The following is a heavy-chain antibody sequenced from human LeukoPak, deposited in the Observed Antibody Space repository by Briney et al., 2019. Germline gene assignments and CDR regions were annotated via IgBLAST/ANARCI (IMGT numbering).Heavy chain of an antibody. V-gene: IGHV3-30*02. J-gene: IGHJ4*02. CDR2: IRYDGTNK. CDR3: AKDWQQLVNDPYYFDY. D-gene: IGHD6-13*01. Sequence: GGSLRLSCAASGFTFSSYGIHWVRQAPCKGLEWVAFIRYDGTNKYYADSVKGRFTISRDNSKNTLYLQMNSLRAEDTAVYYCAKDWQQLVNDPYYFDYWGQGTLVTVSS. CDR1: GFTFSSYG.